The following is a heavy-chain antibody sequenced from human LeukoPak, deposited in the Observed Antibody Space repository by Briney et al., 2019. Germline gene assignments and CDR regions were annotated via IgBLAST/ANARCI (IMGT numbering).Heavy chain of an antibody. V-gene: IGHV4-31*03. D-gene: IGHD2-15*01. CDR1: GGSISSGDHF. CDR3: TRDVPRSAGYPDN. CDR2: IYYSGTT. J-gene: IGHJ4*02. Sequence: SETLSLTCTVSGGSISSGDHFWSWVRQHPGKGLEWIGYIYYSGTTYYNPSLKSRVTISVDTSKNHFSLKLTSVTAADTAVYYCTRDVPRSAGYPDNWGQGTLVTVSS.